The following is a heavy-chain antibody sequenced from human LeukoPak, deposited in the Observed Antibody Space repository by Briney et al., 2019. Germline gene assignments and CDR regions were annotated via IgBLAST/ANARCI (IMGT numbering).Heavy chain of an antibody. Sequence: PSETLSLTCTVSGGSISSYYWSWIRQPPGKGLEWIGYIYNSGSTTYNPSLKSRVTMSVDTSKNQFSLNLNSVTAADTAVHYCARGDNSIASFDYWGQGTLVTVSS. CDR2: IYNSGST. J-gene: IGHJ4*02. CDR1: GGSISSYY. D-gene: IGHD4-23*01. V-gene: IGHV4-59*12. CDR3: ARGDNSIASFDY.